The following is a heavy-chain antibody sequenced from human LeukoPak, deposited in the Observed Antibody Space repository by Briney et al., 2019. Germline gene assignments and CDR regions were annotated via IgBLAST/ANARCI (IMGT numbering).Heavy chain of an antibody. Sequence: GRSLRLSCAASGFTFSTYWMHLVSQAPGKGMVWVSRINRDGSSTRYADSVKGRFTISRDNAKNTLYLQMNRLRAEDTAVYYCARDLRTTGAFDIWGQGTMVTVSS. CDR3: ARDLRTTGAFDI. D-gene: IGHD4-17*01. V-gene: IGHV3-74*01. CDR1: GFTFSTYW. CDR2: INRDGSST. J-gene: IGHJ3*02.